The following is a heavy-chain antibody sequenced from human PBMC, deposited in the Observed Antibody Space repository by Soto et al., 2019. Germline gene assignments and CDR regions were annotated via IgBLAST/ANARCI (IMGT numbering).Heavy chain of an antibody. CDR1: GYTFTSYA. Sequence: ASVKVSCKASGYTFTSYAMHLVRQAPGQRLEWMGWINAGNGNTKYSQKFQGRVTITRDTSASTAYMELSSLRSEDTAVYYCARNPKVYAMINWFDPWGQGTLVTVSS. J-gene: IGHJ5*02. CDR2: INAGNGNT. D-gene: IGHD2-8*01. V-gene: IGHV1-3*01. CDR3: ARNPKVYAMINWFDP.